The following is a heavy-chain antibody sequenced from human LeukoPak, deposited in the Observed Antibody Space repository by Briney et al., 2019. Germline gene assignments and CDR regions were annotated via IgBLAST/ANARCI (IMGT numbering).Heavy chain of an antibody. CDR3: AREWANWAFDY. V-gene: IGHV3-7*01. J-gene: IGHJ4*02. D-gene: IGHD7-27*01. CDR2: IKQDGSEK. CDR1: GFTFSSYW. Sequence: GGSLRLSCAASGFTFSSYWMSWVRQAPGKGLEWVASIKQDGSEKYYVDSVKGRFTISRDNAKNSLYLQMNSLRAEDTAVYYCAREWANWAFDYWGQGTLVTVSS.